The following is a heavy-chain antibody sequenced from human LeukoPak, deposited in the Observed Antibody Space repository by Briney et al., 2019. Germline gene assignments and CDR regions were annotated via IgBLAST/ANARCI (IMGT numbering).Heavy chain of an antibody. Sequence: PGGSLRLSCAASGFTFSDFYMSWIRQAPGKGLEWVSYISTSGSTIYYADSVKGRFTISRDNAKNSLSLQMSSLRAEDTAVYYCAKDQTRGDPGYFDYWGQGTLVTVSS. CDR1: GFTFSDFY. J-gene: IGHJ4*02. CDR2: ISTSGSTI. V-gene: IGHV3-11*04. CDR3: AKDQTRGDPGYFDY. D-gene: IGHD2-21*02.